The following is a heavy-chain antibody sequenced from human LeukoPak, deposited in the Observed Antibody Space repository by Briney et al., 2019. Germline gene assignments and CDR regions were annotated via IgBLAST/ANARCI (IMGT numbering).Heavy chain of an antibody. CDR3: ASETPPIDYGSGSRDFDY. D-gene: IGHD3-10*01. CDR1: GFTFSSYS. CDR2: ISSSSSTI. J-gene: IGHJ4*02. V-gene: IGHV3-48*01. Sequence: GGSLRLSCAASGFTFSSYSMNWVRQAPGKGLEWVSYISSSSSTIYYADSVKGRFTISRDNAKNSLYLQMNSLRAEDTAVYYCASETPPIDYGSGSRDFDYWGQGTLVTVSS.